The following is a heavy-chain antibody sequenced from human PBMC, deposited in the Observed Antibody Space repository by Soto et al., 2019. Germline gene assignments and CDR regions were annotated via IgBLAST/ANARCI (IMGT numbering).Heavy chain of an antibody. CDR2: IYYSGST. J-gene: IGHJ6*02. CDR3: ARVRFDYGDYRGYYYYYYGMDV. D-gene: IGHD4-17*01. V-gene: IGHV4-30-4*01. CDR1: GGSISSGDYY. Sequence: TCTVSGGSISSGDYYWSWIRQPPGKGLEWIGYIYYSGSTYYNPSLKSRVTISVDTSKNQFSLKLSSVTAADTAVYYCARVRFDYGDYRGYYYYYYGMDVWGQGTTVTVSS.